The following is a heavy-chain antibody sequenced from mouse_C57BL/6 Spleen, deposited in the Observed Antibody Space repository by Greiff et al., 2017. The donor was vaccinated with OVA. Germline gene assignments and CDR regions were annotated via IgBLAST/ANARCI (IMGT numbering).Heavy chain of an antibody. Sequence: QVTLKVSGPGLVQPSQSLSITCTVSGFSLTSYGVHWVRQSPGKGLEWLGVIWSGGSTDYNAAFISRLSISKDNSKSQVFFKMNSLQADDTAIYYCARIYDGYPYYAMDYWGQGTSVTVSS. CDR1: GFSLTSYG. CDR3: ARIYDGYPYYAMDY. J-gene: IGHJ4*01. D-gene: IGHD2-3*01. CDR2: IWSGGST. V-gene: IGHV2-2*01.